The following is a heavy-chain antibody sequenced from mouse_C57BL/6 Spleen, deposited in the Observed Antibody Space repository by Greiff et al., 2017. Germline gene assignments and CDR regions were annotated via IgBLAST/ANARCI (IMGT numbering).Heavy chain of an antibody. CDR2: IDPSDSYT. CDR3: ARFDDSRFAY. V-gene: IGHV1-50*01. J-gene: IGHJ3*01. CDR1: GYTFTSYW. D-gene: IGHD2-4*01. Sequence: VQLQQSGAELVKPGASVKLSCKASGYTFTSYWMQWVKQRPGQGLEWIGEIDPSDSYTNYNQKFKGKATLTVDTSSSTAYMQLSSLTSEDSAVYYCARFDDSRFAYWGQGTLVTVSA.